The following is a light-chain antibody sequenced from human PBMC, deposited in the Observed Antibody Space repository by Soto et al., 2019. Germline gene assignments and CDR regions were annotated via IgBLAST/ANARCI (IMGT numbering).Light chain of an antibody. CDR3: QQYASFWT. CDR2: KAS. CDR1: QSISNS. V-gene: IGKV1-5*03. Sequence: DIQMTQSPSTLSASVGDRVTITCRATQSISNSLAWYQQKPGKAPNLLIYKASSLETGAPSRFSGSGSGTEFTLTITSLQPDDSATYYFQQYASFWTFGQGTKVESK. J-gene: IGKJ1*01.